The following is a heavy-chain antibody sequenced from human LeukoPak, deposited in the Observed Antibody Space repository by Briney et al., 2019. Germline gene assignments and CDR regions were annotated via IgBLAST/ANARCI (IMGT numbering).Heavy chain of an antibody. V-gene: IGHV4-39*07. CDR2: IYYSGST. CDR3: ARDRGYSYGPFDY. Sequence: PSETLSLTCTVSGGSISSSSYYWAWIRQPPGTGLEWIGGIYYSGSTCYNPSLKSRVTISVDTSKNQFSLKLSSVTAADTAVYYCARDRGYSYGPFDYWGQGTLVTVSS. CDR1: GGSISSSSYY. J-gene: IGHJ4*02. D-gene: IGHD5-18*01.